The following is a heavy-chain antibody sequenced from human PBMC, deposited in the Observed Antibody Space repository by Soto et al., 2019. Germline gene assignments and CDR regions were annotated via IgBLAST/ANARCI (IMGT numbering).Heavy chain of an antibody. Sequence: PGESLRIYCHGSGYTFFSFWIVWVRQVPRKGLEWVGRIDPGDSSATYSPTFQGHVTISADRSTRSAYLQWRSLRASDTAIYFCARRYCSRADCYSDSWGQGSLFPVSS. V-gene: IGHV5-10-1*01. CDR3: ARRYCSRADCYSDS. CDR2: IDPGDSSA. CDR1: GYTFFSFW. J-gene: IGHJ4*02. D-gene: IGHD2-2*01.